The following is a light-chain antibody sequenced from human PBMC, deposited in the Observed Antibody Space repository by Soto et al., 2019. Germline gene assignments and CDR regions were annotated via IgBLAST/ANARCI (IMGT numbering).Light chain of an antibody. CDR1: QNINYW. CDR3: QQYHGYST. J-gene: IGKJ2*01. Sequence: DIQMTQSPSPLSASVGDRVTITCRASQNINYWLAWYQHKPGKAPKLLIYDASSLESGVPSRFSGSGLGTEFTLTISSLQPEDFATYYCQQYHGYSTFGQGTKVDIK. CDR2: DAS. V-gene: IGKV1-5*01.